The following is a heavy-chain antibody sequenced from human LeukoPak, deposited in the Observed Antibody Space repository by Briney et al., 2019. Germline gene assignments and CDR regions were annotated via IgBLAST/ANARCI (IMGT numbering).Heavy chain of an antibody. Sequence: SETLSLTCTVSGGSISSSSYYWGWIRQTPGKGLEWIGSIYYSGSTYYNPSLKSRVTISVDTSKSQFSLKLSSVTAADTAVYYCARRFYDFWSGYLGLFFDPWGQGTLVTVSS. J-gene: IGHJ5*02. V-gene: IGHV4-39*01. CDR2: IYYSGST. CDR1: GGSISSSSYY. D-gene: IGHD3-3*01. CDR3: ARRFYDFWSGYLGLFFDP.